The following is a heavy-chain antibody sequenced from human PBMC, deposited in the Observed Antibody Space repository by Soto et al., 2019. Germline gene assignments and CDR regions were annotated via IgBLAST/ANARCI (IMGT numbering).Heavy chain of an antibody. Sequence: GGSLRLSCAASGFTFSSYWMHWVRQAPGKGLVWVSRIKGDGSEANYADSVKGRFTISRDNAKNTLYLQLNSLRAEDTAVYYCLRGNSGYGNFDYWGQGTRVTVSS. CDR3: LRGNSGYGNFDY. CDR2: IKGDGSEA. J-gene: IGHJ4*02. V-gene: IGHV3-74*01. CDR1: GFTFSSYW. D-gene: IGHD5-12*01.